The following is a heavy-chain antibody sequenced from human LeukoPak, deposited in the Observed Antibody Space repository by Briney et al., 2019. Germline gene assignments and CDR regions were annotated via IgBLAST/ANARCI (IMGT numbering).Heavy chain of an antibody. J-gene: IGHJ4*02. CDR2: ITSKTHGVTP. CDR1: GFTVSTNY. CDR3: ATGSNSYDSSDFDH. D-gene: IGHD3-22*01. V-gene: IGHV3-15*01. Sequence: PGGSLRLSCAASGFTVSTNYMGWVRQPPGKGLEWVGRITSKTHGVTPEYAAPVKGRFTISRDDSRNTLYLQINSLRTEDTALYYCATGSNSYDSSDFDHWGQGTLVTVSS.